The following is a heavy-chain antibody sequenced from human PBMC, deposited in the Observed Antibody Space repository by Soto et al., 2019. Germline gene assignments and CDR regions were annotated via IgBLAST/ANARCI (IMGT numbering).Heavy chain of an antibody. CDR1: GGTFSSYA. V-gene: IGHV1-69*13. CDR3: AVTVTTPYYYYGMDV. D-gene: IGHD4-17*01. J-gene: IGHJ6*02. CDR2: IITIFGTA. Sequence: SVKVSCKASGGTFSSYAISWVRQAPGQGIEWMGGIITIFGTANYAQKFQGRVTITADESTSTAYMELSSLRSEDTAVYYCAVTVTTPYYYYGMDVWGQGTTVTVSS.